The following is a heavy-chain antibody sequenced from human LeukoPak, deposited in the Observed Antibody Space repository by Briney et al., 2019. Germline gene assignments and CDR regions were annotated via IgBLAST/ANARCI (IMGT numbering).Heavy chain of an antibody. J-gene: IGHJ6*04. CDR2: IYYSGST. D-gene: IGHD5-24*01. Sequence: PADTLSLICGVCGYSISRRHGWGWLRQPPGKGLEWIGYIYYSGSTYYNPSLKSRVNMSVDTSKKQFSLKLSSAAAVDRAMYYCARKEDGHRPLDVWGKGTTVTVPS. CDR1: GYSISRRHG. V-gene: IGHV4-28*01. CDR3: ARKEDGHRPLDV.